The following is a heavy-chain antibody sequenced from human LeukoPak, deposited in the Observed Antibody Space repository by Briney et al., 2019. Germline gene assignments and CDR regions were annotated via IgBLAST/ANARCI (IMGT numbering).Heavy chain of an antibody. CDR1: GGSFSGYY. CDR2: INHSGST. V-gene: IGHV4-34*01. CDR3: ARTLDYDDYRSDY. D-gene: IGHD4-17*01. Sequence: NPSETLSLTCAVYGGSFSGYYWSWIRQPPGKGLEWIGEINHSGSTNYNPSLKSRVTISVDTSKNQFSLKLSSVTAADTAVYYCARTLDYDDYRSDYWGQGTLVTVSS. J-gene: IGHJ4*02.